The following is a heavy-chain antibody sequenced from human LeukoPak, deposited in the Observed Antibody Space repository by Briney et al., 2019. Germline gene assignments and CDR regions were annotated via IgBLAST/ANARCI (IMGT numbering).Heavy chain of an antibody. CDR2: ISSNGGST. V-gene: IGHV3-64*04. Sequence: GGSLRLSCSASGFTFSSYAMHWVRQAPGKGLEYVSAISSNGGSTYYADSVKGRFTISRDNSKSALYLQMNSLRAEDTAVYYCASYDSSGYYQYFDYWGQGTLVTVSS. CDR1: GFTFSSYA. J-gene: IGHJ4*02. D-gene: IGHD3-22*01. CDR3: ASYDSSGYYQYFDY.